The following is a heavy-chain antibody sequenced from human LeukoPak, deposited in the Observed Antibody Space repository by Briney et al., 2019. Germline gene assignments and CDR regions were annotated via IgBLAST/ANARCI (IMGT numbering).Heavy chain of an antibody. CDR3: ARDNYGSDY. CDR1: GFTFSNYA. Sequence: PGRSLRLSCAASGFTFSNYAMHWVRQAPGKGLEWVAVISYDGSNKYYADSVKGRFTISRDNSKNTLYLQVNSLRAEDTAVYYCARDNYGSDYWGQGTLATVSS. CDR2: ISYDGSNK. J-gene: IGHJ4*02. D-gene: IGHD3-10*01. V-gene: IGHV3-30-3*01.